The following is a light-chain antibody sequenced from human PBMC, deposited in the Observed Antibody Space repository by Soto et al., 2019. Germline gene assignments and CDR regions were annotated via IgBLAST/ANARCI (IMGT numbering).Light chain of an antibody. V-gene: IGLV2-14*03. Sequence: QSVLTQPASVSGSPGQSITISCTGTSSDVGGYNYVSWYQQHPGKVPKLMIYDVSNRPSGVSNRFSGSKSGNTASLTISGLQAEDEADYYCSSYKSSSTYVFGIGTKATVL. CDR3: SSYKSSSTYV. CDR1: SSDVGGYNY. J-gene: IGLJ1*01. CDR2: DVS.